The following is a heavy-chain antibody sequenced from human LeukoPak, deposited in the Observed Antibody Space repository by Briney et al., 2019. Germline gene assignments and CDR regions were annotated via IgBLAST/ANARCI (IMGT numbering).Heavy chain of an antibody. CDR1: GGSISSYY. CDR2: IFHTGST. D-gene: IGHD3-16*02. Sequence: SETLSLTCTVSGGSISSYYWSWIRQPPGKGLEWIGYIFHTGSTHYNPSLRSRVTISVDTSKNQFSLKLSAATAADTAVYYCARDVGYDYVWGSYRYFDYWGQGTLATVSS. J-gene: IGHJ4*02. V-gene: IGHV4-59*01. CDR3: ARDVGYDYVWGSYRYFDY.